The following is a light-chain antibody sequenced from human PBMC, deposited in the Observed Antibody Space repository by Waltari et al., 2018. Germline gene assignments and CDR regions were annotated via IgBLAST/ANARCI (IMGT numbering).Light chain of an antibody. CDR3: QQYNSYSTFT. CDR2: KAS. Sequence: DIQMTQSPSTLSASVGDTVIITCRASQSIRSWLAWYQQKPGKAPKLLNYKASSLESGVPSRFSGSGSGTEFTLTISSLQPDDFATYYCQQYNSYSTFTFGPGTKVDIK. CDR1: QSIRSW. J-gene: IGKJ3*01. V-gene: IGKV1-5*03.